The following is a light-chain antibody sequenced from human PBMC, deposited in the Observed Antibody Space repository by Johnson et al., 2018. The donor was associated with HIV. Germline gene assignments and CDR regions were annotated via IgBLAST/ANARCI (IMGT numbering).Light chain of an antibody. Sequence: QPVLTQPPSVSAAPGQKVTISFSGSSSNIGNNYVSWYQQVPGTAPKLLIYDNNKRPSGIPDRFSGSKSGTSATLGITGLQTGDEADYYCGTWGGVFGTGTKVTFL. CDR3: GTWGGV. CDR2: DNN. CDR1: SSNIGNNY. J-gene: IGLJ1*01. V-gene: IGLV1-51*01.